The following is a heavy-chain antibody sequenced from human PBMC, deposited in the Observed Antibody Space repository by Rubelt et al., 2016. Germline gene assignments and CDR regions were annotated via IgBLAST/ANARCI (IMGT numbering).Heavy chain of an antibody. V-gene: IGHV3-33*01. D-gene: IGHD3-22*01. J-gene: IGHJ3*02. CDR3: ARDREYYYDSSGSGAFDI. Sequence: GLEWVAVIWYDGSNKYYADSVKGRFTISRDNSKNTLYLQMNSLRAEDTAVYYCARDREYYYDSSGSGAFDIWGQGTMVTVSS. CDR2: IWYDGSNK.